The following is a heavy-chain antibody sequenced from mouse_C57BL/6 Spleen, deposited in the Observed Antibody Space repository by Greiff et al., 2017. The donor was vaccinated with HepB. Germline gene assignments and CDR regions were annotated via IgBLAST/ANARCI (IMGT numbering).Heavy chain of an antibody. V-gene: IGHV5-6*01. CDR3: ARHGYDWFAY. D-gene: IGHD2-2*01. J-gene: IGHJ3*01. CDR1: GFTFSSYG. Sequence: EVQLVESGGDLVKPGGSLKLSCAASGFTFSSYGMSWVRQTPDKRLEWVATISSGGSYTYYPDSVKGRFTISRDNAKNTLYLQMSSLKSEDTAMYYCARHGYDWFAYWGQGTLVTVSA. CDR2: ISSGGSYT.